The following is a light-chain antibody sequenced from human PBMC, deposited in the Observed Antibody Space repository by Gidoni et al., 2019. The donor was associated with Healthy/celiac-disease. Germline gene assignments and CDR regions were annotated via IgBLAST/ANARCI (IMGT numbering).Light chain of an antibody. CDR3: QQYNNWPPWT. J-gene: IGKJ1*01. V-gene: IGKV3-15*01. CDR1: QSVSSN. CDR2: GAS. Sequence: EIVMTQSPATLSVSPGERATLSCRASQSVSSNLAWYQQKPGHAPRLLIYGASTRATGIPARFSVSGSGTEFTLTISSLQSEDFAVYYCQQYNNWPPWTFXQXTKVEIK.